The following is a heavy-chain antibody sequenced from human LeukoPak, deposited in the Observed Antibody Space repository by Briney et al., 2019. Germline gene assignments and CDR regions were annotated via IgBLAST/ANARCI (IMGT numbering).Heavy chain of an antibody. CDR3: AKGSSSGRPHYFDY. J-gene: IGHJ4*02. Sequence: GGSLRLSCAASGFTFSSYAMSWVRQAPGKGLEWVSAISGSDGSTYYADSVKGRFTISRDNSKNTLYLQMNSLRADDRAVYYCAKGSSSGRPHYFDYWGQGTLVTVSS. CDR2: ISGSDGST. V-gene: IGHV3-23*01. CDR1: GFTFSSYA. D-gene: IGHD6-19*01.